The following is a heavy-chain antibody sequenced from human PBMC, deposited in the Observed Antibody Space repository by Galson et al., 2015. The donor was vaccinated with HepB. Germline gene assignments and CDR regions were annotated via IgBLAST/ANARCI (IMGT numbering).Heavy chain of an antibody. V-gene: IGHV3-64*02. Sequence: SLRLSCAASGFTFSSYAMHWVRQAPGKGLEYVSAISSNGGSTYYADSVKGRFTISRDNSKNTLYLQMGSLRAEDMAVYYCARENRNCSSTSCHFDYWGQGTLVTVSS. D-gene: IGHD2-2*01. CDR2: ISSNGGST. J-gene: IGHJ4*02. CDR1: GFTFSSYA. CDR3: ARENRNCSSTSCHFDY.